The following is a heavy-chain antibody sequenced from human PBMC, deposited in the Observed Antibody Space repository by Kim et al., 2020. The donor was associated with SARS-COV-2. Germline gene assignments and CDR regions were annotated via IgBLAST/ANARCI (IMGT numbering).Heavy chain of an antibody. V-gene: IGHV3-48*02. CDR2: ISVTDAI. CDR1: GFTFTTYN. Sequence: GGSVRVSGAASGFTFTTYNMNWVRQAPGKGLEWISYISVTDAIYYADSVKGRFTISRDYAKNSLDLQMNSLRDEDTAVYYCARDWNWGIDVWGQGTLVTV. CDR3: ARDWNWGIDV. D-gene: IGHD7-27*01. J-gene: IGHJ4*02.